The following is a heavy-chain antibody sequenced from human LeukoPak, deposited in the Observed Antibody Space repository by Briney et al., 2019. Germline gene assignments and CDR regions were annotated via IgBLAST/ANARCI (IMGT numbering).Heavy chain of an antibody. D-gene: IGHD3-22*01. CDR2: IYYSGST. J-gene: IGHJ4*02. CDR1: GGSISSGGYY. V-gene: IGHV4-31*03. Sequence: PSETLSLTCTVSGGSISSGGYYWSWIRQHPGKGLEWIGYIYYSGSTYYNPSLKSRVTISVDTSKNQFSLKLSSETAADTAVYYCARVKVGYDSSGYPYFDYWGQGTLVTVSS. CDR3: ARVKVGYDSSGYPYFDY.